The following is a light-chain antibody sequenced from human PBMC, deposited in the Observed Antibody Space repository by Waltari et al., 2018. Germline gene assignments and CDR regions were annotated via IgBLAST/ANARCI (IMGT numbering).Light chain of an antibody. V-gene: IGKV3-15*01. CDR3: QQYNKWPPFT. CDR1: QSVSSN. Sequence: EIVMTQSPVTLSVSPGERSTLPCRASQSVSSNLAWYQQKPGKAPRLLIYGASTRATGIPARFSGSGSGTEFTLTISSLQSEDFAVYYCQQYNKWPPFTFGPGTKVEI. CDR2: GAS. J-gene: IGKJ3*01.